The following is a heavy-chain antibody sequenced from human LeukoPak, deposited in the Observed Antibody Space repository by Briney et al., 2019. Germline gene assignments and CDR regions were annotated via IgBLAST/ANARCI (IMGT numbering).Heavy chain of an antibody. CDR1: GFTFSGYA. Sequence: PGGSLRLSCAASGFTFSGYARSWVRQAPGKGLEWVSAISGSGGSTYYADSVKGRFTISRDNSKNTLYLQMNSLRAEDTAVYYCAKHTEYYYGSGSFFDYWGQGTLVTVSS. D-gene: IGHD3-10*01. CDR3: AKHTEYYYGSGSFFDY. CDR2: ISGSGGST. V-gene: IGHV3-23*01. J-gene: IGHJ4*02.